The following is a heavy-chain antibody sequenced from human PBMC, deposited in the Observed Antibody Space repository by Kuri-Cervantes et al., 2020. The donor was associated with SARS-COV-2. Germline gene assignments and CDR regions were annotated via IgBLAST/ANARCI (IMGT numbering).Heavy chain of an antibody. CDR3: ARIRDLVGATTDYYYYYGMDV. CDR1: GFPRITSGIC. Sequence: SGATVAHPTQTLPLTLHFSGFPRITSGICVSWLRQPPGKALEWLALIDWDDDKYYSTSLKTRLTISKDTSKNQVVLTMTNMDPADTATYYCARIRDLVGATTDYYYYYGMDVWGQGTTVTVSS. J-gene: IGHJ6*02. D-gene: IGHD1-26*01. CDR2: IDWDDDK. V-gene: IGHV2-70*01.